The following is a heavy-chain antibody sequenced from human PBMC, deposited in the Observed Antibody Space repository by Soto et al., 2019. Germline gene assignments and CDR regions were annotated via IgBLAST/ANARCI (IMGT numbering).Heavy chain of an antibody. CDR2: IYYSGST. CDR1: GGSISSSSYY. J-gene: IGHJ6*02. D-gene: IGHD3-3*01. Sequence: PSETLSLTCTVSGGSISSSSYYWGWIRQPPGKGLEWIGSIYYSGSTYYNPSLKSRVTISVDTSKNQFSLKLSSVTAADTAVYYCARHGMRFLAGGGGYGMDVWGQGTTVTVSS. V-gene: IGHV4-39*01. CDR3: ARHGMRFLAGGGGYGMDV.